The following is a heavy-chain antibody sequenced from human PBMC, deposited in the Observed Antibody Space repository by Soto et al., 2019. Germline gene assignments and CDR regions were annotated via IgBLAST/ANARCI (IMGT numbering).Heavy chain of an antibody. CDR1: GGSMSSYY. CDR2: IYYSGST. V-gene: IGHV4-59*01. CDR3: ARDLYGDYYFDY. J-gene: IGHJ4*02. D-gene: IGHD4-17*01. Sequence: SETLSLTCTVSGGSMSSYYWSWIRQPPGKGLEWIGYIYYSGSTNYNPSLKSRVTISVDTSKNQFSLKLSSVTAADTAVYYCARDLYGDYYFDYWGQGTLVTVSS.